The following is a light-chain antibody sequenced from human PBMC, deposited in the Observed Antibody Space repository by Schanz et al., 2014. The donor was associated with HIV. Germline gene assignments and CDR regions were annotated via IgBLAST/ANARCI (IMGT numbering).Light chain of an antibody. CDR2: KSS. Sequence: DIQMTQSPSTLSASVGDKVTITCRASQTVSYWLAWYQQKPGKAPNLLMYKSSTLESGVPSRFSGSGSGTEFTLTISGLQPEDFATYYCLQQNTYPLTFGQGTRLEVK. CDR3: LQQNTYPLT. CDR1: QTVSYW. V-gene: IGKV1-5*03. J-gene: IGKJ5*01.